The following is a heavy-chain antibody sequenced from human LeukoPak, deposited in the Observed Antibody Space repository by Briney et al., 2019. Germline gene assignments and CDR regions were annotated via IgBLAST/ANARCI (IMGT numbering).Heavy chain of an antibody. Sequence: GASVKVSCKASGYTFTSYAMHWVRQAPGQRLEWMGWINAGNGNTKYSQEFQGRVTITRDTSASTAYMELSSLRSEDMAVYYCARGALGDFWSGYRSYYFDYWGQGTLVTVSS. D-gene: IGHD3-3*01. CDR1: GYTFTSYA. J-gene: IGHJ4*02. V-gene: IGHV1-3*03. CDR3: ARGALGDFWSGYRSYYFDY. CDR2: INAGNGNT.